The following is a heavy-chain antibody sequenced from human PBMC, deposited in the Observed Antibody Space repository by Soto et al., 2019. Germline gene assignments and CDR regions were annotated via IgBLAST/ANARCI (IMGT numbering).Heavy chain of an antibody. J-gene: IGHJ4*02. D-gene: IGHD3-3*02. V-gene: IGHV5-51*01. CDR2: VKPGTSDI. CDR3: ARQLSHICDS. Sequence: GESLKISCKGVGYKFGSAWIGWVRQMPGKGLEWMGIVKPGTSDIRYSPSCRGHVTISADEAVSTAYLQWSSLKASDTAMYYCARQLSHICDSWGQGTLVTVSS. CDR1: GYKFGSAW.